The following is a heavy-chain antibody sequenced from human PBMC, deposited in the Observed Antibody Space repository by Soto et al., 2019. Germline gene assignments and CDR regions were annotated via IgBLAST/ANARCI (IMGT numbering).Heavy chain of an antibody. CDR2: ITAYNGNT. CDR3: ARVSDYDILTGLDY. V-gene: IGHV1-18*01. Sequence: ASVKVSCKASGYTFSTYGITWVRQAPGQGLEWMGWITAYNGNTNYAQKFQGRVTMTTDTSTATASMELRSLRSDDTAVYYCARVSDYDILTGLDYWGQGTLVTVSS. CDR1: GYTFSTYG. D-gene: IGHD3-9*01. J-gene: IGHJ4*02.